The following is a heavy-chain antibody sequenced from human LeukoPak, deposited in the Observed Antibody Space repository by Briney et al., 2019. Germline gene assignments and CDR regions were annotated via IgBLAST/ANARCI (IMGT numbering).Heavy chain of an antibody. D-gene: IGHD3-3*01. J-gene: IGHJ4*02. CDR3: AKSPDFG. CDR2: ILYDGSNK. V-gene: IGHV3-30*02. CDR1: GFTFSNYD. Sequence: VGARRLSCAASGFTFSNYDMHLVRQAPAKGLEWVAFILYDGSNKNYADSVKGRFTISRDNSKNTLYLQMNSLRAEDTAIYYCAKSPDFGWGQGTLVTVSS.